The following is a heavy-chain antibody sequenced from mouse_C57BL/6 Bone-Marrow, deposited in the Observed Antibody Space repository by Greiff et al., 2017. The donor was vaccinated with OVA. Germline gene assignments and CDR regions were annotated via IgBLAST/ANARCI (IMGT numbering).Heavy chain of an antibody. J-gene: IGHJ2*01. CDR1: GFNIKGDY. D-gene: IGHD2-10*01. V-gene: IGHV14-4*01. Sequence: VQLQQSGAELVRPGASVKLSCTASGFNIKGDYMHWVKQRPEQGLEWIGWIDPENGDTEYASKFQGKAPITADTSSNTAYLQLSSLTSEDTAVYYCTTFPYFYFDYWGQGTTLTVSS. CDR2: IDPENGDT. CDR3: TTFPYFYFDY.